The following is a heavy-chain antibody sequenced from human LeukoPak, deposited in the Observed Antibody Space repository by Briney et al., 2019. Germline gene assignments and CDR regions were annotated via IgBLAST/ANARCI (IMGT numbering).Heavy chain of an antibody. CDR3: VKFGVDYDMGV. CDR1: GDSISGSY. J-gene: IGHJ6*02. V-gene: IGHV4-59*01. CDR2: IHYSGRA. Sequence: SETLSLTCTVSGDSISGSYWTWVRQPPGQGLEWIGQIHYSGRADYNPSLKMRITISVDTSKNQMSLTLTSVTAADTAIYYCVKFGVDYDMGVWGQGTTVTVSS. D-gene: IGHD3-16*01.